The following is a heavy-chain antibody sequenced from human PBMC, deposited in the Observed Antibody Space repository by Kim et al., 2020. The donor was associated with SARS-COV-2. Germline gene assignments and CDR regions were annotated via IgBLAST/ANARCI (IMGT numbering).Heavy chain of an antibody. CDR2: IYYSGST. CDR3: ARDISGGRNGMDV. Sequence: SETLSLTCTVSGGSITSGGYYWSWIRQHPGKGLEWIGYIYYSGSTYYSPSLKSRLTISLDKSKNQFSLNLSSVTAADTALYYCARDISGGRNGMDVWGQG. CDR1: GGSITSGGYY. J-gene: IGHJ6*02. D-gene: IGHD2-15*01. V-gene: IGHV4-31*03.